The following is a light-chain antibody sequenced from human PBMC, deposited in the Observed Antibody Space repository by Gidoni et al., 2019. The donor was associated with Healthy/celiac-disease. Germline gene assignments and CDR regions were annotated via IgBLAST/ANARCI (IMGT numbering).Light chain of an antibody. CDR2: AAS. CDR3: QQSYSTLAIT. J-gene: IGKJ5*01. Sequence: IQMTQSPSSLSASVGDRVTITCRASQSISSYLNWYQQKQGKAPKLLIYAASSLQSGVPSRFSGSGSGTDFTLTISSLQPEDFATYYCQQSYSTLAITFGQGTRLEIK. CDR1: QSISSY. V-gene: IGKV1-39*01.